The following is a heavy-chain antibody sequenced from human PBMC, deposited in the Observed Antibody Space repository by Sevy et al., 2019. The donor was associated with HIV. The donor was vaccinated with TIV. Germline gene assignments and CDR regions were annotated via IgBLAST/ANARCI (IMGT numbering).Heavy chain of an antibody. CDR3: ARDLKPSSSWPAEFDY. V-gene: IGHV3-11*01. D-gene: IGHD6-13*01. J-gene: IGHJ4*02. CDR2: ISSSGSTI. Sequence: GESLKISCAASGFTFSDYYMSWIRQAPGKGLEWVSYISSSGSTIYYADSVKGRFTISRDNAKNSLYLQMNSLRAEDTAVYYCARDLKPSSSWPAEFDYWGQGTLVTVSS. CDR1: GFTFSDYY.